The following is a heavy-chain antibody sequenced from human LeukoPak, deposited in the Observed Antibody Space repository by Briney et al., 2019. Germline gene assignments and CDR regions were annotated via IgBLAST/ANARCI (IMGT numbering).Heavy chain of an antibody. J-gene: IGHJ4*02. V-gene: IGHV4-34*01. D-gene: IGHD3-22*01. Sequence: SEALSLTCAVYGGSFSGYYWSWIRQPPGKGLEWIGEINHSGSTNYNPSLKSRVTISVDTSKNQFPLKLSSVTAADTAVYYCARGARGYHDSSGYYYWGQGTLVTVSS. CDR3: ARGARGYHDSSGYYY. CDR2: INHSGST. CDR1: GGSFSGYY.